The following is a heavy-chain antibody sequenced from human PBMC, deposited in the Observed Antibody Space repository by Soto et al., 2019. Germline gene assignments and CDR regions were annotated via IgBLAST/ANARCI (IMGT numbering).Heavy chain of an antibody. V-gene: IGHV1-18*01. D-gene: IGHD6-13*01. Sequence: ASVKVSCKASGYTFTSYGISWVRQASGQGLEWMGWISAYNGNTNYAQKLQGRVTMTTDTSTSTAYMELRSLRSDDTAVYYCARVAARGSSWPHWFDPWGQGTLVTVSS. CDR1: GYTFTSYG. CDR3: ARVAARGSSWPHWFDP. J-gene: IGHJ5*02. CDR2: ISAYNGNT.